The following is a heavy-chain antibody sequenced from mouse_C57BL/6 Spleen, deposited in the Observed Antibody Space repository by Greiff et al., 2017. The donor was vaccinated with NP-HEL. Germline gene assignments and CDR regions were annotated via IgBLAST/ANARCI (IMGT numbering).Heavy chain of an antibody. Sequence: EVQLQQSGPELVKPGASVKISCKASGYSFTGYYMNWVKQSPEKSLEWIGEINPSTGGTTYNQKFKAKATLTVDKSSSTAYMQLKSLTSEDSAVYYCARFLHGYYVYWYFDVWGTGTTVTVSS. CDR2: INPSTGGT. D-gene: IGHD2-3*01. V-gene: IGHV1-42*01. CDR1: GYSFTGYY. J-gene: IGHJ1*03. CDR3: ARFLHGYYVYWYFDV.